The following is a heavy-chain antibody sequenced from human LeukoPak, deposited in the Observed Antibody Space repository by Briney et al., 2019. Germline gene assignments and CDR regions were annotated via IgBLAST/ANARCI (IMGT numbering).Heavy chain of an antibody. D-gene: IGHD6-19*01. CDR3: ARNVAGTVYYYYGMDV. Sequence: PSETLSLTCTVSGGSISSYYWSWIRQPPGKGLEWIGYIYYSGSTNYNPSPKSRVTISVDTSKNQFSLKLSSVTAADTAVYYCARNVAGTVYYYYGMDVWGQGTTVTVSS. V-gene: IGHV4-59*01. CDR2: IYYSGST. CDR1: GGSISSYY. J-gene: IGHJ6*02.